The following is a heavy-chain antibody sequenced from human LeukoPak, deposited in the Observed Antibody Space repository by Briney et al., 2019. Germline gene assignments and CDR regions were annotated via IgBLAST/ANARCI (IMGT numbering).Heavy chain of an antibody. Sequence: SETLSLTCTVSGGSISSSSYYWGWIRQPPGKGLEWIGSIYYSGSTYYNPSLKSRVTISVDTSKNQFSLKLSSVTAADTAVYYCARGLEYSSSSKDYWGQGTLVTVSS. CDR3: ARGLEYSSSSKDY. CDR2: IYYSGST. V-gene: IGHV4-39*01. J-gene: IGHJ4*02. CDR1: GGSISSSSYY. D-gene: IGHD6-6*01.